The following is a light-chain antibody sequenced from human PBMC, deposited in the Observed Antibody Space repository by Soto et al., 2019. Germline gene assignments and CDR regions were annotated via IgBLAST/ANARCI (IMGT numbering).Light chain of an antibody. J-gene: IGLJ2*01. CDR2: DNN. CDR1: SSNIGNNF. Sequence: QSVLTQPPSVSAAPGQKVTISCSGSSSNIGNNFVSWYQHLPGTAPKLLIYDNNRRPSGIPDRLSGSKSGTSATLGITGLQTGDEAVYYCGTWDSSLSAVFGGGTKLTVL. V-gene: IGLV1-51*01. CDR3: GTWDSSLSAV.